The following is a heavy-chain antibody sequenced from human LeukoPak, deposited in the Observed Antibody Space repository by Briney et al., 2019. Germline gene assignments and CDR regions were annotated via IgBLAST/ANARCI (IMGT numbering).Heavy chain of an antibody. D-gene: IGHD3-10*01. V-gene: IGHV1-8*01. Sequence: ASVKVSCEASGYTFTSYDINWVRQATGQGLEWMGWMNPISGNTGYAQKFQGRVTMTRNTSISTAYMELSSLRSEDTAVYYCARGTFGELLLDYWGQGTLVTVSS. J-gene: IGHJ4*02. CDR1: GYTFTSYD. CDR2: MNPISGNT. CDR3: ARGTFGELLLDY.